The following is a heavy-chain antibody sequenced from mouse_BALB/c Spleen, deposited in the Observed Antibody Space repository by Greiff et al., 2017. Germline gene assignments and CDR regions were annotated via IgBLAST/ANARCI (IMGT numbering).Heavy chain of an antibody. D-gene: IGHD2-3*01. J-gene: IGHJ4*01. CDR1: GYAFTSYN. Sequence: VQLQQSGPELLKPGASVKVSCKASGYAFTSYNMYWVKQSHGKSLEWIGYIDPYIGGTSYNQKFKGKATLTVDKSSSTAYMHLNSLTSEDSAVYYCASSYDPYAMDYWGQGTSVTVSS. V-gene: IGHV1S135*01. CDR3: ASSYDPYAMDY. CDR2: IDPYIGGT.